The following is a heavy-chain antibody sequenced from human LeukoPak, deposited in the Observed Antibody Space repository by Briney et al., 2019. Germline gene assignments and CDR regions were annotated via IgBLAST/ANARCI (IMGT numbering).Heavy chain of an antibody. V-gene: IGHV3-21*01. J-gene: IGHJ4*02. CDR1: GFTFSSYS. D-gene: IGHD6-13*01. CDR2: ISSSSSYI. CDR3: VTAAGLGVYYFDY. Sequence: GSLRLSCAASGFTFSSYSMNWVRQAPGKGLEWVSSISSSSSYIYYADSVKGRFTISRDNAKNSLYLQMNSLRAEDTAVYYCVTAAGLGVYYFDYWAREPWSPSPQ.